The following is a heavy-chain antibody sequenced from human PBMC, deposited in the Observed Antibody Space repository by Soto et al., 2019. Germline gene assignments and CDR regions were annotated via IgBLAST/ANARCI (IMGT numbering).Heavy chain of an antibody. Sequence: EVQLLESGGGLVQPGGSLRLSCAASGFTFSSYAMSWVRQAPGEGLEWVSAISGSGGSTYYADSVKGRFTISRDNSKNTLYLQMNSLRAEDTAVYYCATSPGNTVVTPDGWYFDLWGRGTLVTVSS. V-gene: IGHV3-23*01. D-gene: IGHD2-21*02. CDR2: ISGSGGST. CDR3: ATSPGNTVVTPDGWYFDL. J-gene: IGHJ2*01. CDR1: GFTFSSYA.